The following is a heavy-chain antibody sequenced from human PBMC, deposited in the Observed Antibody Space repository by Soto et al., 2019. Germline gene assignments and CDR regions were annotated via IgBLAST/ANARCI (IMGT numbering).Heavy chain of an antibody. CDR2: IRSKAYGGTT. CDR3: TRDSVLLWFGELLSFDY. J-gene: IGHJ4*02. D-gene: IGHD3-10*01. V-gene: IGHV3-49*03. CDR1: GFTFGDYA. Sequence: PGGSLRLSCTASGFTFGDYAMSWFRQAPGKGLEWVGFIRSKAYGGTTEYAASVKGRFTISRDDSKSIAYLQMNSLKTEDTAVYYCTRDSVLLWFGELLSFDYWGQGTLVTVSS.